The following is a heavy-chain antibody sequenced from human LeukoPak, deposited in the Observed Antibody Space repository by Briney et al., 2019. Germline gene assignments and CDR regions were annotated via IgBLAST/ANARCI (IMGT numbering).Heavy chain of an antibody. CDR3: ARDQEPADIDSRWFDP. J-gene: IGHJ5*02. Sequence: ASVKXXXKASXXTFTSYGISWVRQAPGQGLEWMGWISAYNGNTNYAQKLQGRVTMTTDTSTSTAYMELRSLRSDDTAVYYCARDQEPADIDSRWFDPWGQGTLVTVSS. CDR1: XXTFTSYG. CDR2: ISAYNGNT. D-gene: IGHD2-2*01. V-gene: IGHV1-18*01.